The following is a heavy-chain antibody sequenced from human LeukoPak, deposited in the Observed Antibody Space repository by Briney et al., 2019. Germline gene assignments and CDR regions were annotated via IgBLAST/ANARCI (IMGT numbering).Heavy chain of an antibody. V-gene: IGHV3-21*01. CDR1: GFTFSRYS. D-gene: IGHD2-21*01. Sequence: PGGSLRLSCAASGFTFSRYSMNWVRQAPGKGLEWVSSISSSSSYIYYADSVKGRFTISRDNAKNSLYLQMNSLRAEDTAVYYCARDPYSILWSAREAFDYWGQGTLVTVSS. CDR2: ISSSSSYI. J-gene: IGHJ4*02. CDR3: ARDPYSILWSAREAFDY.